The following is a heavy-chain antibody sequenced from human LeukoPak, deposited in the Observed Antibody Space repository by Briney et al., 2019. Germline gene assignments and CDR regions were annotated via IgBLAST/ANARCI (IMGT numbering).Heavy chain of an antibody. J-gene: IGHJ4*02. CDR1: GYTFTNYN. V-gene: IGHV1-46*03. D-gene: IGHD6-6*01. CDR3: TKVGQLVFNF. CDR2: INPGDGST. Sequence: ASVKVSCKTSGYTFTNYNLHWVRQAPGQGLEWMGIINPGDGSTNYARKFRGRVTMTRDTSASTVYMEVSSLTSEDTAVYYCTKVGQLVFNFWGQGTLVTVSS.